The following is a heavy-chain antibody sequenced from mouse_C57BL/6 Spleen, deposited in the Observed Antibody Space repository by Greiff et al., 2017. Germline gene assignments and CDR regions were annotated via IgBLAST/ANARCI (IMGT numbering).Heavy chain of an antibody. CDR3: TRHTGFDG. CDR2: IDPETGGT. Sequence: VKLQESGAELVRPGASVTLSCKASGYTFTDYEMHWVKQTPGHGLEWIGAIDPETGGTAYNQKFKGKAILTADKSSSTEYTERRSLTFEVSAVYYCTRHTGFDGRGTGTTLTFS. V-gene: IGHV1-15*01. CDR1: GYTFTDYE. J-gene: IGHJ1*03. D-gene: IGHD1-2*01.